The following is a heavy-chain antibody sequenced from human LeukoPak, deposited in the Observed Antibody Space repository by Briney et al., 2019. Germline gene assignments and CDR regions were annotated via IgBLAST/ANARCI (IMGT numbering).Heavy chain of an antibody. CDR1: GFTSSSYG. V-gene: IGHV3-33*01. J-gene: IGHJ4*02. CDR3: ARETPSGYYFDY. D-gene: IGHD3-10*01. Sequence: GGSLRLSCAASGFTSSSYGMHWVRQAPGKGLEWVAVIWYDGSNKYYADSVKGRFTISRDNSKNTLYLQMNSLRAEDTAVYYCARETPSGYYFDYWGQGTLVTVSS. CDR2: IWYDGSNK.